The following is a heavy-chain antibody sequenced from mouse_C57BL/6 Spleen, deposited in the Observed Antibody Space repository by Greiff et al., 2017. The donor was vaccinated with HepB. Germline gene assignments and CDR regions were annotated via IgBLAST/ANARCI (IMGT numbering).Heavy chain of an antibody. V-gene: IGHV1-26*01. CDR2: INPNNGGT. D-gene: IGHD1-1*02. CDR1: GYTFTDYY. J-gene: IGHJ1*03. CDR3: ARWWDGYFDV. Sequence: EVQLQQSGPELVKPGASVKISCKASGYTFTDYYMNWVKQSHGKSLEWIGDINPNNGGTSYNQKFKGKATLTVDKSSSTAYMELRSLTSEDSAVYDCARWWDGYFDVWGTGTTVTVSS.